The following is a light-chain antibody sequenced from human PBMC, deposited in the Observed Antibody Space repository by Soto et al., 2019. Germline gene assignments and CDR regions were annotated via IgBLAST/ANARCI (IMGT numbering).Light chain of an antibody. J-gene: IGKJ2*01. CDR1: QSVNNN. CDR3: QQYNNLPPDT. CDR2: GAF. Sequence: IILTQSQSSLSVSPGERATLSCRASQSVNNNLAGHQQNPGQDHRLLIYGAFTMATGIPGRVSGRGSGTECTRTITSRQSEDFAVYVCQQYNNLPPDTSGQGTKLES. V-gene: IGKV3-15*01.